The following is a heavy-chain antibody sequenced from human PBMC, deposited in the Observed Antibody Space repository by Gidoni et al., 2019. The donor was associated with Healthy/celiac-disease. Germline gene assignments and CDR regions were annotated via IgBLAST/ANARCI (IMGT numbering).Heavy chain of an antibody. Sequence: QVQLVESGGGVVQPGRSLRLSCAASGFTFGSYARHWVRQAPGKGLGWVAVISYDGSNKYYADSVKGRFTISRYNSKNTLDLQMNSLRAEDTAVYYCAREEGGRGYNWNSKRGPHFDYWGQGTLVTVSS. D-gene: IGHD1-7*01. CDR2: ISYDGSNK. J-gene: IGHJ4*02. V-gene: IGHV3-30-3*01. CDR3: AREEGGRGYNWNSKRGPHFDY. CDR1: GFTFGSYA.